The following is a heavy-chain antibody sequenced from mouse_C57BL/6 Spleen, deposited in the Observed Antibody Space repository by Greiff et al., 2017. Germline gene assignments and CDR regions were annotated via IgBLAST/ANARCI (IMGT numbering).Heavy chain of an antibody. CDR3: ARPVDSNHWYFDV. Sequence: VQLQQPGAELVRPGTSVKLSCKASGYTFTSYWMHWVKQRPGQGLEWIGVIDPSDSYTNYNQKFKGKATLTVDTSSSTAYMQLSSLTSEDSAVYYCARPVDSNHWYFDVWGTGTTVTVSS. J-gene: IGHJ1*03. V-gene: IGHV1-59*01. D-gene: IGHD2-5*01. CDR1: GYTFTSYW. CDR2: IDPSDSYT.